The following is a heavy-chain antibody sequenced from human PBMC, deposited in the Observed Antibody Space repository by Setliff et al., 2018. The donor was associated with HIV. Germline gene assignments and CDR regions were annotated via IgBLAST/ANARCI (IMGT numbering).Heavy chain of an antibody. V-gene: IGHV3-21*01. J-gene: IGHJ2*01. Sequence: GGSLRLSCAASGFTFSSYSMNWVRQAPGKGLEWVSFISSSSSYIYYADSVKGRFTISRDNVKNSLYLQMNSLRAEDTAVYYCARDVKGYIYGSTYWYFDLWGRGTLVTVSS. CDR2: ISSSSSYI. CDR3: ARDVKGYIYGSTYWYFDL. D-gene: IGHD5-18*01. CDR1: GFTFSSYS.